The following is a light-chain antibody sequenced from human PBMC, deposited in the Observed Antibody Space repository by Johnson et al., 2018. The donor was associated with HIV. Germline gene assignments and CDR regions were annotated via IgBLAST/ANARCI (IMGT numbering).Light chain of an antibody. CDR2: DNN. J-gene: IGLJ1*01. CDR1: SSHIGNNY. Sequence: LTQPPSVSAAPGQKVTISCSGSSSHIGNNYVSWYQQLPGTAPKLLIYDNNKRPSGIPDRFSGSKSGTSATLGITGLQTGDEADYYCRTWDSRLSVYVCATGPKVTVL. CDR3: RTWDSRLSVYV. V-gene: IGLV1-51*01.